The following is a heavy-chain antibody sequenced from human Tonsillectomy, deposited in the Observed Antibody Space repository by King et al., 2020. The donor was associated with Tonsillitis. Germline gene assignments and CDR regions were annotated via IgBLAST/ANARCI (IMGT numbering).Heavy chain of an antibody. Sequence: QLVQSGGGVVQPGRSLRLSCAASGFSFSTYAMHWVRQAPGKGLEWVAVISSDGSHKYYADSVKGRFTISRDNSMNTLYLQMNSLKAEDTADYYCARPHCTSTSCYLYFYGMDVWGQGTTVTVSS. CDR2: ISSDGSHK. J-gene: IGHJ6*02. CDR3: ARPHCTSTSCYLYFYGMDV. D-gene: IGHD2-2*01. V-gene: IGHV3-30*04. CDR1: GFSFSTYA.